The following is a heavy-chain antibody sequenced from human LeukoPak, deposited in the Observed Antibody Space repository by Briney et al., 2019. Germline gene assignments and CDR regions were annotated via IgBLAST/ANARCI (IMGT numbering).Heavy chain of an antibody. CDR1: GITFNNYA. CDR3: AINYSLDY. V-gene: IGHV3-23*01. CDR2: ISGAGGST. Sequence: GGSLRLSCVASGITFNNYAMSWVRQGPGMGLEWVSSISGAGGSTYYADSVKGRFTISRDNSKKTLYLEMSSLRAEDAAVYYCAINYSLDYWDQGTLVTVSS. J-gene: IGHJ4*02. D-gene: IGHD2-21*01.